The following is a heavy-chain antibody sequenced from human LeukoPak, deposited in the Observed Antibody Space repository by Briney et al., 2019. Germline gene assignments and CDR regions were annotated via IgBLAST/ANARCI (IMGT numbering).Heavy chain of an antibody. D-gene: IGHD5-12*01. CDR3: TRHVPNSGYANFDY. J-gene: IGHJ4*02. Sequence: GGSLRLSCAASGFTFSGSAMHWVRLASGKGLEWVGRIRSKANSYATAYGASVKGRFTISRDDSKNTAYLQMNSLKTEDTAVYYCTRHVPNSGYANFDYWGQGTLVTVSS. V-gene: IGHV3-73*01. CDR1: GFTFSGSA. CDR2: IRSKANSYAT.